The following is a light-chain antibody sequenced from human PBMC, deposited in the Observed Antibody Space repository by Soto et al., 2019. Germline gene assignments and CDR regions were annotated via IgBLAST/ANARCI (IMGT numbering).Light chain of an antibody. Sequence: DIQMTQSPSSLSASVGDRVTITCRASQSIRSYLNWYQQKPGKAPKLLIYAASSLQSGVPSRFSGSGSGTDFTLTISSLQPEDFATYYCQQSYSTPKMDTFGQGTKLEIK. J-gene: IGKJ2*01. CDR1: QSIRSY. V-gene: IGKV1-39*01. CDR3: QQSYSTPKMDT. CDR2: AAS.